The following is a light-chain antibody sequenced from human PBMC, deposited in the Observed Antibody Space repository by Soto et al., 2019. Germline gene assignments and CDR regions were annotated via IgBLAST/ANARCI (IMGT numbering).Light chain of an antibody. V-gene: IGLV2-14*01. Sequence: QSALTQPASVSGSPGQSITISCTGTSSDVGGYNYVSWYQQHPGKAPKLMTYDVSNRPSGVSNRFSGSKSGNTASLTISGLQAEDEADYYCHSYTSSSTYVFGTGTQLTVL. CDR3: HSYTSSSTYV. J-gene: IGLJ1*01. CDR1: SSDVGGYNY. CDR2: DVS.